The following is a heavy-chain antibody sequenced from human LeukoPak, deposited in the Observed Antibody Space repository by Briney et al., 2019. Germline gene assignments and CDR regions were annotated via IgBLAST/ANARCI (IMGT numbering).Heavy chain of an antibody. Sequence: GGSLRLSCAASGFTFDDYAMHWVRQAPGKGLEWVSGISWNSGSIGYADSVKGRFTISRDNAKNSLYLQMNSLRAEDTAVYYCARAKARMTTVTPIDYWGQGTLVTVSS. CDR2: ISWNSGSI. V-gene: IGHV3-9*01. J-gene: IGHJ4*02. CDR1: GFTFDDYA. D-gene: IGHD4-17*01. CDR3: ARAKARMTTVTPIDY.